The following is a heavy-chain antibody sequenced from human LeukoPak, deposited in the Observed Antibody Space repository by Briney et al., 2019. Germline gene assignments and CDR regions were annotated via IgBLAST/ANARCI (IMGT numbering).Heavy chain of an antibody. CDR1: GCIFTTYW. Sequence: RASLQISCKCSGCIFTTYWIGWWLQLPGKGLDWMVGIYCCDSDTRYSPSFQEQVTISDDKSNSIAYLQWSSLKASDTPMYYCAGRRVAGTRYLRERLYDGFAIWGKGTRVTVPS. D-gene: IGHD6-19*01. J-gene: IGHJ3*02. CDR2: IYCCDSDT. V-gene: IGHV5-51*01. CDR3: AGRRVAGTRYLRERLYDGFAI.